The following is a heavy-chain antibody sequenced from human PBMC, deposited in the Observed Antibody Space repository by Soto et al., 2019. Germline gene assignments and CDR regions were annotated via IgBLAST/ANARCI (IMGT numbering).Heavy chain of an antibody. Sequence: PSETLSLTCTVSGGSIDKSTYYWCWIRQPPGKALEWIGSIYYSGSTYYYPSFKSRVTISVDTSRNQFSLKLSSVTAADTAVYYCARHHESGWYGYWGQGTLVTVSS. V-gene: IGHV4-39*01. CDR2: IYYSGST. CDR3: ARHHESGWYGY. D-gene: IGHD6-19*01. CDR1: GGSIDKSTYY. J-gene: IGHJ4*02.